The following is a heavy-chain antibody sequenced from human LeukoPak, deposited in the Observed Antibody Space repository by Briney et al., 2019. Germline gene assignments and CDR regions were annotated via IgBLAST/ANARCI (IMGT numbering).Heavy chain of an antibody. Sequence: SETLSLTCTVSSGSISSNNYYWGWIRQPPGKGLEWIGSIYYNGNTYYNPPLKSRVTISVDTSKNQFSLKLSSVTAADTAVYYCARHTAPSIAETVGWFDPWGQGTLVTVSS. V-gene: IGHV4-39*01. CDR2: IYYNGNT. J-gene: IGHJ5*02. D-gene: IGHD6-6*01. CDR3: ARHTAPSIAETVGWFDP. CDR1: SGSISSNNYY.